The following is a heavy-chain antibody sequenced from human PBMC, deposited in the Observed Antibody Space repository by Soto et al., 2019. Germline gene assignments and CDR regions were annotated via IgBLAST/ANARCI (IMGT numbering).Heavy chain of an antibody. Sequence: GGSLRLSCAASGFTFSSYGMHWVRQAPGKGLEWVAVISYDGSNKYYADSVKGRFTISRDNSKNTLYLQMNSPRAEDTAVYYCAKDILTGHDRYYYYYYGMDVWGQGTTVTVFS. CDR3: AKDILTGHDRYYYYYYGMDV. CDR1: GFTFSSYG. J-gene: IGHJ6*02. CDR2: ISYDGSNK. V-gene: IGHV3-30*18. D-gene: IGHD3-9*01.